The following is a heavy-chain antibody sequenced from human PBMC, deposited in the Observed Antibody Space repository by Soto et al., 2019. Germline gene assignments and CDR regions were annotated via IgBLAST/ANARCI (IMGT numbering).Heavy chain of an antibody. CDR3: ARSIAVAGTPAFDY. Sequence: QVQLVESGGGVVQPGRSLRLSCAASGFTFSSFTMHWVRQAPGKGLEWVAVISYDDGVNKNYADSVKGRFTISRDNSKNTLYLQMNSLRGEDTAMYYWARSIAVAGTPAFDYWGQGALVTVSS. CDR1: GFTFSSFT. V-gene: IGHV3-30-3*01. J-gene: IGHJ4*02. CDR2: ISYDDGVNK. D-gene: IGHD6-19*01.